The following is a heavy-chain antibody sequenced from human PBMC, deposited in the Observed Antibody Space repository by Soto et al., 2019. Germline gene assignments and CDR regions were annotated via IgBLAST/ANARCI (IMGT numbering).Heavy chain of an antibody. CDR1: GFTFTSYP. J-gene: IGHJ4*02. D-gene: IGHD6-19*01. V-gene: IGHV3-30-3*01. CDR2: VSSDGSTE. Sequence: VPLVESGGGVIQPGKSLRLSCLASGFTFTSYPIVWVRQAPGRGLEWVALVSSDGSTETYADSVRGRFTISRDNSNNTVSLQMNSLRVDDTAMYYCARPGGSSAWECDYWGQGTLVTVSS. CDR3: ARPGGSSAWECDY.